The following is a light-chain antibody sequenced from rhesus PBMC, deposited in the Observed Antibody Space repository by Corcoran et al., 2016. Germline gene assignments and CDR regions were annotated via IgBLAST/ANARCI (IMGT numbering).Light chain of an antibody. CDR3: SSYASSSAYI. J-gene: IGLJ1*01. CDR1: SSDIGGYNR. Sequence: QAALTQSPSVSGSPGQSVPISCTASSSDIGGYNRVCWYQQHPGKAPKLMIYEESKRPSGVSDRCSGSKYGNTASLTISGLQAEDEAYYYCSSYASSSAYIFGAGTRLTVL. CDR2: EES. V-gene: IGLV2-13*02.